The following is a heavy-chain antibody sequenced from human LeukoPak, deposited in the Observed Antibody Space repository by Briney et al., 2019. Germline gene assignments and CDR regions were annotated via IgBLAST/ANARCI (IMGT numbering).Heavy chain of an antibody. V-gene: IGHV3-64D*06. D-gene: IGHD3-16*01. CDR1: GFSFSSYA. J-gene: IGHJ3*02. CDR3: VETMIPFGGLIRTDAFDT. Sequence: PGGSLRLSCSASGFSFSSYALHWVRQAPGKGLQYVSGINSHGDNTYYADSVRGRFTISRDNSKNTVFLQMSSLRAEDTALYYCVETMIPFGGLIRTDAFDTWGPGTTVTVSS. CDR2: INSHGDNT.